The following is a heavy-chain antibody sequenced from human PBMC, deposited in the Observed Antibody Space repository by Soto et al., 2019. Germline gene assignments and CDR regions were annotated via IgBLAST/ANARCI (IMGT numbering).Heavy chain of an antibody. Sequence: SETLSLTCAVSGGSISSSNWWSWVRQPPGKGLEWIGEIYHSGSTNYNPSLKSRVTISVDKAKNQFSLQLSFLTAADTAVYYCARSAYCGGDCLNWFDPWGQGTLVTVSS. D-gene: IGHD2-21*02. CDR3: ARSAYCGGDCLNWFDP. CDR1: GGSISSSNW. CDR2: IYHSGST. V-gene: IGHV4-4*02. J-gene: IGHJ5*02.